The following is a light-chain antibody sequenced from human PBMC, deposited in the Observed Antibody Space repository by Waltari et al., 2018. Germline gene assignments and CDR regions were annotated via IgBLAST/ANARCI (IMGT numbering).Light chain of an antibody. Sequence: QSALTQPASVSGSPAQSITIPCTGTSNDVGGDGHVPWYQQYPGRAPKLIIYEVSYRPSGISTRFSGSKSGNTASLTISGLQADDEADYYCSSHTSTVPHVFGTGTRVTV. J-gene: IGLJ1*01. V-gene: IGLV2-14*03. CDR1: SNDVGGDGH. CDR3: SSHTSTVPHV. CDR2: EVS.